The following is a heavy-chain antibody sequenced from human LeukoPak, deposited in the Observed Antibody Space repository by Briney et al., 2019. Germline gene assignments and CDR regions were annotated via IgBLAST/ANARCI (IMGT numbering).Heavy chain of an antibody. CDR3: AKGPLLWD. V-gene: IGHV3-30*04. J-gene: IGHJ4*02. D-gene: IGHD2/OR15-2a*01. Sequence: GGSLRLSCAASGFTFSIHALHWVRQAPGKGLEWVAGISYDGSNKYYGDSVKGRFTISRDNSKNTLYLQMNSLRAEDTAVYYCAKGPLLWDWGQGTLVTVSS. CDR1: GFTFSIHA. CDR2: ISYDGSNK.